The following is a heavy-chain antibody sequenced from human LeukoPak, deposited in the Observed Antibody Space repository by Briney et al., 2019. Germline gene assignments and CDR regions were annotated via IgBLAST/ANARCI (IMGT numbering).Heavy chain of an antibody. D-gene: IGHD2/OR15-2a*01. J-gene: IGHJ3*02. Sequence: GGSLRLSCAASGFTFSSYAMSWVRQAPGKGLEWVSAISGSGGSTYYADSVKGRFTISRDNSKNTLYLQMNSLRAEDTALYRCAKDLFYSFDIWGQGTEVTVSS. CDR3: AKDLFYSFDI. V-gene: IGHV3-23*01. CDR2: ISGSGGST. CDR1: GFTFSSYA.